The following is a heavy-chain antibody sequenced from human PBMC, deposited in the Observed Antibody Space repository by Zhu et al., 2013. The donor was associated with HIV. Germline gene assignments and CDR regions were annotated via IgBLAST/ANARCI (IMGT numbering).Heavy chain of an antibody. CDR1: GYTFTSYY. D-gene: IGHD3-22*01. CDR2: INPSGGST. V-gene: IGHV1-46*01. CDR3: ARELGDYYDSGGYYDY. J-gene: IGHJ4*02. Sequence: QVQLVQSGAEVKKPGASVKVSCKASGYTFTSYYMHWVRQAPGQGLEWMGIINPSGGSTSYAQKFQGRVTMTRDTSTSTVYMELSSLRSEDTAVYYCARELGDYYDSGGYYDYWGQGTLVTVSS.